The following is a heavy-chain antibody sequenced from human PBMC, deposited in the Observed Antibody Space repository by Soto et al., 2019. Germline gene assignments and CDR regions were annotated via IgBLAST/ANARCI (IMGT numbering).Heavy chain of an antibody. Sequence: PSETLSLTCTVSGGSITNVNYYWSWIRQAPDKGLEWIGHIYYSGSTYYNPSLKSRVTISVDTSKNQFSLKLSSVTAADTAVYYCVRVDDTMVRGIGVADVWGQGTTVTVSS. CDR2: IYYSGST. CDR3: VRVDDTMVRGIGVADV. CDR1: GGSITNVNYY. J-gene: IGHJ6*02. V-gene: IGHV4-30-4*01. D-gene: IGHD3-10*01.